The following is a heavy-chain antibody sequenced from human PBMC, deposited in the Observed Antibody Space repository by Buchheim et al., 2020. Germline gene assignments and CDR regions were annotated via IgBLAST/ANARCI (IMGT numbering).Heavy chain of an antibody. CDR1: GFTFSSYG. Sequence: QVQLVESGGGVVQPGRSLRLSCAASGFTFSSYGMHWVRQAPGKGLEWVAVISYDGSNKYYADSVKGRFTISRDNSKNTLYLQMNSLRAEDTAVDYCAKSGYGMDVWGQGTT. V-gene: IGHV3-30*18. J-gene: IGHJ6*02. CDR2: ISYDGSNK. D-gene: IGHD3-10*01. CDR3: AKSGYGMDV.